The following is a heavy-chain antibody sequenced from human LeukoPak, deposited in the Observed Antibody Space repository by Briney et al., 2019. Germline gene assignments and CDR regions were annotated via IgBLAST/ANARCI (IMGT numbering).Heavy chain of an antibody. CDR2: ISSSGSNT. Sequence: GGSLRLSCEASGFTFSDCYMSWIRQAPGKGLEWVSYISSSGSNTYYADSVKGRFTISRDNAKNSLYLHMNSLRAEDTALYYCARGESYYSSSSPWFDPWGQGTLVTVSS. V-gene: IGHV3-11*04. J-gene: IGHJ5*02. D-gene: IGHD6-6*01. CDR3: ARGESYYSSSSPWFDP. CDR1: GFTFSDCY.